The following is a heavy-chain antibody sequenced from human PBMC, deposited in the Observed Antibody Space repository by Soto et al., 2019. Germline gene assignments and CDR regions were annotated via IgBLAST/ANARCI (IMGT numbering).Heavy chain of an antibody. Sequence: QVQLVQSGAEVKKPGSSVKVSCKASGGTFSSYAISWVRQAPGQGLEWIGGIIPIFGTANYAKKFQGRVTITADESTSTAYMELSSLRSEDTAVYYCARGGYNWNYVKFDPWGQGTLVTVSS. CDR2: IIPIFGTA. CDR1: GGTFSSYA. J-gene: IGHJ5*02. V-gene: IGHV1-69*01. CDR3: ARGGYNWNYVKFDP. D-gene: IGHD1-7*01.